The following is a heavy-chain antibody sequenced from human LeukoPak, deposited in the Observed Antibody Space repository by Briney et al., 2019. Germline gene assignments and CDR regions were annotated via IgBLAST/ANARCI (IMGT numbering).Heavy chain of an antibody. J-gene: IGHJ4*02. V-gene: IGHV3-30*02. CDR2: IRFDGSNK. CDR3: AKDRAWEVRGFGDYDY. Sequence: GGSLRLSCATSRFTFTGYGMHWVRQSPGKGLEWVAFIRFDGSNKYYADSVEGRFTFSRDNSKNTLYLQMNSLRPEDTAVYYCAKDRAWEVRGFGDYDYWGQGTLVTVSA. D-gene: IGHD3-10*01. CDR1: RFTFTGYG.